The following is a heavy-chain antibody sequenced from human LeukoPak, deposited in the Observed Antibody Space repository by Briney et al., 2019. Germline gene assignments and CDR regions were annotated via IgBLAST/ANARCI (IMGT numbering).Heavy chain of an antibody. J-gene: IGHJ3*02. CDR1: GYTFTGYY. CDR2: INPNSGGT. CDR3: ARDRGTLYYDILTGYYNDAFDI. Sequence: ASVKVSCKASGYTFTGYYMHWVRQAAGQGREWMGWINPNSGGTNYAQKFQGRVTITRDTSISTAYMELSRLRSADTAVYYCARDRGTLYYDILTGYYNDAFDIWGQGTMVTVSS. V-gene: IGHV1-2*02. D-gene: IGHD3-9*01.